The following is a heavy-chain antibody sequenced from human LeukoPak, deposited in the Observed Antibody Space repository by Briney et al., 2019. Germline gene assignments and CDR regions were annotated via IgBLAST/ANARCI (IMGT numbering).Heavy chain of an antibody. V-gene: IGHV3-23*01. CDR1: GGSISSYY. CDR3: AKVATMIVVVTRFDY. CDR2: ISGSGGST. D-gene: IGHD3-22*01. J-gene: IGHJ4*02. Sequence: ETLSLTCTVSGGSISSYYWSWIRQPPGKGLEWVSAISGSGGSTYYADSVKGRFTISRDNSKNTLYLQMNSLRAEDTAVYYCAKVATMIVVVTRFDYWGQGTLVTVSS.